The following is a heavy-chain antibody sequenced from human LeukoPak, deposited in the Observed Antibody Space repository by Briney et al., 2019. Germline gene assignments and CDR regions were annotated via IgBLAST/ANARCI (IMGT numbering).Heavy chain of an antibody. CDR3: TSNLIHCGGDCYHFDY. V-gene: IGHV3-15*01. J-gene: IGHJ4*02. CDR1: GFTLSDAW. Sequence: SGGSLRLSCAASGFTLSDAWMTWVRQAPGKGLEWVGRIRSKTDGGTTDYAAPVKGRFTISRDDSKNTLFLQMNSLKTEDTAVYYCTSNLIHCGGDCYHFDYWGQGTLVTASS. CDR2: IRSKTDGGTT. D-gene: IGHD2-21*02.